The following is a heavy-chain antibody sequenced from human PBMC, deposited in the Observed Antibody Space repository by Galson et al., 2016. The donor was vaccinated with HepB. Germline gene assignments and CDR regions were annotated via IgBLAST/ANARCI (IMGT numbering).Heavy chain of an antibody. Sequence: LRLSCAASGFSFSNYAVSWVRQAPGKGLEWVSTISGSGGRTFYADSVKGRFTISRDNSKNMLDLQVNSLRADDTAVYYCAMAAYGSVSYTSDYWARESWSPSPQ. D-gene: IGHD3-10*01. J-gene: IGHJ4*02. CDR2: ISGSGGRT. CDR1: GFSFSNYA. V-gene: IGHV3-23*01. CDR3: AMAAYGSVSYTSDY.